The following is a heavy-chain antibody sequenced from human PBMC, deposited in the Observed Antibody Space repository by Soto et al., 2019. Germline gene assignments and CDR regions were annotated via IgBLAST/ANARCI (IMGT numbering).Heavy chain of an antibody. J-gene: IGHJ4*02. CDR2: IFHGGST. CDR3: ARPHYESNTFYSFFDY. D-gene: IGHD3-22*01. Sequence: SETLSLTCAVYDGSFSGYYWSWIRQPPGKGLEWIGEIFHGGSTDYSPSLKSRVTISVDTSKNQFSLELSSVTAADTAVYYCARPHYESNTFYSFFDYWGQGTLVTVSS. V-gene: IGHV4-34*12. CDR1: DGSFSGYY.